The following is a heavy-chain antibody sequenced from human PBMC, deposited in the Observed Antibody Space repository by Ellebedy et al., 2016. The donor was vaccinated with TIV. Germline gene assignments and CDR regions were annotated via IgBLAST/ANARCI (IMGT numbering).Heavy chain of an antibody. CDR3: ARGVGGSGLYYYYGMDV. Sequence: SETLSLTXTVSGGSISSYYWSWIRQPTGKGLEWIGRIYTSGSTNYNPSLKSRVTMSVDTSKNQFSLKLSSVTAADTAVYYCARGVGGSGLYYYYGMDVWGQGTTVTVSS. J-gene: IGHJ6*02. V-gene: IGHV4-4*07. D-gene: IGHD3-16*01. CDR2: IYTSGST. CDR1: GGSISSYY.